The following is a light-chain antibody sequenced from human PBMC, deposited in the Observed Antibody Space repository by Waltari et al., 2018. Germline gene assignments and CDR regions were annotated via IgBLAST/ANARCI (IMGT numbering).Light chain of an antibody. CDR3: SSYAGSNTFI. V-gene: IGLV2-11*01. J-gene: IGLJ1*01. CDR2: DVS. Sequence: QAALPQPPSVSGSPGPSVTISCTGTSSDIGGYDYVSWYQQHPGKAPKLMIYDVSKRPSGVSDRFSGSISGNTASLTISGLQAEDEADYYCSSYAGSNTFIFGAGTRLTVL. CDR1: SSDIGGYDY.